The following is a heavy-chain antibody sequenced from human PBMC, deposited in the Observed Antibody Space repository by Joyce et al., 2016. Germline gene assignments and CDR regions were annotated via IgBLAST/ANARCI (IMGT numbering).Heavy chain of an antibody. CDR2: ISYRGTA. CDR3: ARDRNEGYFTSARCYYYYYYGMDV. J-gene: IGHJ6*02. V-gene: IGHV4-59*02. D-gene: IGHD2-2*01. Sequence: QVQLQESGPGLVKPSETLSLTCTVSGGSVNTYYWSWIRQPPGKGLVWIGYISYRGTANSAPSPKSRVTISVDTAKNQISLKVTSVTAADTAVYYCARDRNEGYFTSARCYYYYYYGMDVWGQGTTVTVSS. CDR1: GGSVNTYY.